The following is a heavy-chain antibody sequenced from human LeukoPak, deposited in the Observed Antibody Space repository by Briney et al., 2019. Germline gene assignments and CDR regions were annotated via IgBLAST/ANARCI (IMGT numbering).Heavy chain of an antibody. D-gene: IGHD1-14*01. CDR2: INPNSGGT. CDR1: GYTFTGYY. CDR3: ARGLTTGFDF. Sequence: GASVKVSCKASGYTFTGYYMHWVRQAPGQGLEWMGWINPNSGGTNYAQKFQGRVTLTRDTSTSTAYMELSSLRSDDTAVYYCARGLTTGFDFWGQGTLVTVSS. V-gene: IGHV1-2*02. J-gene: IGHJ4*02.